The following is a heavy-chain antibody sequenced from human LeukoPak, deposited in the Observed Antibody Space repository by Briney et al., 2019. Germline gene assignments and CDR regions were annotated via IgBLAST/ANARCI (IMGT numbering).Heavy chain of an antibody. CDR3: AKGVISHYYYYGMDV. J-gene: IGHJ6*02. D-gene: IGHD3-22*01. V-gene: IGHV3-21*01. CDR1: GFAFTAYG. Sequence: GGSLRLSCAASGFAFTAYGMSWVRQAPGKGLEWLSYIGPGPSRTYYADSVRGRFVISRDDAKNSLYLQMSSLRAEDTAVYYCAKGVISHYYYYGMDVWGQGTTVTVSS. CDR2: IGPGPSRT.